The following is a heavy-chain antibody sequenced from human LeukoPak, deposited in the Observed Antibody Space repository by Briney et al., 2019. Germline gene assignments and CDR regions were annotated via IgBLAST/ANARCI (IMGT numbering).Heavy chain of an antibody. D-gene: IGHD2-21*01. CDR2: ISSSSNTI. Sequence: HPGGSLRLSCAASGFTFSTYSMNWVRQAPGKGLEWVSYISSSSNTIYYADSVKGRFTISRDNAKNSLYLQMNSLRAEDTAVYYCARVPLASYYFDYWGQGTLVTVSS. CDR3: ARVPLASYYFDY. V-gene: IGHV3-48*01. CDR1: GFTFSTYS. J-gene: IGHJ4*02.